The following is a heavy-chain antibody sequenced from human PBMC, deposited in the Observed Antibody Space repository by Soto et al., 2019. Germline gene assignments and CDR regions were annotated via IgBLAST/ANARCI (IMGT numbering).Heavy chain of an antibody. V-gene: IGHV3-15*07. Sequence: GGSLRLSCAASGFTFSNAWMNWVRQAPGKGLEWVGRIKSKTDGGTTDYAAPVKGRFTISRDDSKNTLYLQMNSLKTEEPAVYYCTTDRAPQCTNGPAACFDYYYYGMDVWGQGTTVTVSS. CDR3: TTDRAPQCTNGPAACFDYYYYGMDV. CDR2: IKSKTDGGTT. J-gene: IGHJ6*02. D-gene: IGHD2-2*01. CDR1: GFTFSNAW.